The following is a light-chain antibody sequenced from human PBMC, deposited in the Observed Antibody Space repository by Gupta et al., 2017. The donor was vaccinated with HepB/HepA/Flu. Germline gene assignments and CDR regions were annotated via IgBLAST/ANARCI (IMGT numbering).Light chain of an antibody. J-gene: IGLJ1*01. V-gene: IGLV1-47*02. CDR3: VGWDYSRSGYV. Sequence: LLPPPPAASAPPGPRVTISSSGSSSNIGNDNASWYQQHPGTAPKLLIYNDNQRPSGVPGRFSGSKCGTTATMAISGLRAEDEADYYCVGWDYSRSGYVFGAGTKVTVL. CDR2: NDN. CDR1: SSNIGNDN.